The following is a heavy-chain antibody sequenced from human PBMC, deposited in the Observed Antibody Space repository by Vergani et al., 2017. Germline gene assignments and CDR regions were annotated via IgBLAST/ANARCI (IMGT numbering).Heavy chain of an antibody. CDR2: ISAYNGNT. CDR1: GYTFTSYG. D-gene: IGHD1-7*01. Sequence: QVQLVQSGAEVKKPGASVKVSCKASGYTFTSYGISWVRQAPGQGLEWMGWISAYNGNTNYAQKRQGRVTMTTDTSTSTAYMERRSLRSDDTAVYYCARDELELRLTYYYYYGMDVWGQGTTVTVSS. J-gene: IGHJ6*02. CDR3: ARDELELRLTYYYYYGMDV. V-gene: IGHV1-18*01.